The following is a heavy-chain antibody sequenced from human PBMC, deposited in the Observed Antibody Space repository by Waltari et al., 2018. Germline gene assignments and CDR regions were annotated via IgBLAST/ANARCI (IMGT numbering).Heavy chain of an antibody. D-gene: IGHD1-20*01. Sequence: QVQLQQWGAGLLKSSETLSLPCAVYVGSFSGYSGSWIRQPPGKESEWLGEIHPSGSTDYKSSLQSRVTIMLDTSKNHLSLKLTSVTAADTAVYYCARGLDNAKTGYWGQGTLVTVSS. CDR3: ARGLDNAKTGY. V-gene: IGHV4-34*01. CDR1: VGSFSGYS. J-gene: IGHJ4*02. CDR2: IHPSGST.